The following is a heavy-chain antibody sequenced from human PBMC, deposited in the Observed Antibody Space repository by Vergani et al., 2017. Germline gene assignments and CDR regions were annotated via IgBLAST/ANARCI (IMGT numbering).Heavy chain of an antibody. J-gene: IGHJ4*02. Sequence: QVQLQQWGAGLLKPSETLSLTCTVSGGSISSYYWSWIRQPPGKGLEWIGYIYYSGSTNYNPSLKSRVTISVDTSKNQFSLKLSSVTAADTAVYYCARGRAVAGLYYFDYWGQGTLVTVSS. CDR3: ARGRAVAGLYYFDY. CDR2: IYYSGST. D-gene: IGHD6-19*01. CDR1: GGSISSYY. V-gene: IGHV4-59*01.